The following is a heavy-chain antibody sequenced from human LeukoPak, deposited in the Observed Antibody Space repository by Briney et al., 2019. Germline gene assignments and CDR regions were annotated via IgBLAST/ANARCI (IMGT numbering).Heavy chain of an antibody. Sequence: GGSLRLSCAASGFTFSSYAMHWVRQAPGKGLEWVAVISYDGSNKYYADSVKGRFTISRDNSKNTLYLQMNSLRAEDTAVYYCAKEIGQLWLPDSWGQGTLVTVSS. CDR3: AKEIGQLWLPDS. D-gene: IGHD5-18*01. CDR2: ISYDGSNK. CDR1: GFTFSSYA. V-gene: IGHV3-30-3*01. J-gene: IGHJ4*02.